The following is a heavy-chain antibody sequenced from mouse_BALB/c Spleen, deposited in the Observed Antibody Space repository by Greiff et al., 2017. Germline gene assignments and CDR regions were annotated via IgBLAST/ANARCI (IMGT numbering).Heavy chain of an antibody. V-gene: IGHV14-4*02. J-gene: IGHJ3*01. CDR3: ARGSLTTGQFAY. Sequence: EVQLQQSGAELVRSGASVKLSCTASGFNIKDYYMHWVKQRPEQGLEWIGWIDPENGDTEYAPKFQGKATMTADTSSNTAYLQLSSLTSEDTAVYYCARGSLTTGQFAYWGQGTLVTVSA. D-gene: IGHD1-1*01. CDR2: IDPENGDT. CDR1: GFNIKDYY.